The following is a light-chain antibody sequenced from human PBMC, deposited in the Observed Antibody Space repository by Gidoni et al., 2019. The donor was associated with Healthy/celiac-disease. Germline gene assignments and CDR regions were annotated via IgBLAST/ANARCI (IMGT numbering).Light chain of an antibody. CDR2: GAT. V-gene: IGKV3D-15*03. Sequence: EIVLTPSPATLSVSPGERATLSCRASQSVSSNVAWYQQKPGQAPWLLIYGATSRATGIPARFSGSGSGTEFTLTISILQSEDFAVYYCQQYNNWPSITFGPGTKVDIK. CDR1: QSVSSN. CDR3: QQYNNWPSIT. J-gene: IGKJ3*01.